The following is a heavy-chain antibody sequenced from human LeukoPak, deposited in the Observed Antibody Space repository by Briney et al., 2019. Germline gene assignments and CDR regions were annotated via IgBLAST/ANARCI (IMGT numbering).Heavy chain of an antibody. CDR1: GGSISSGGYY. Sequence: PSQTLSLTCTVSGGSISSGGYYWSWIRQHPGKGLEWIGYIYYSGSTYYNPSLKSRVTISVDRSKNQFSLKLSSVTAADTAVYYCARDRLAAAAPDAFDIWGQGTMVTVSS. CDR3: ARDRLAAAAPDAFDI. D-gene: IGHD6-13*01. V-gene: IGHV4-31*03. J-gene: IGHJ3*02. CDR2: IYYSGST.